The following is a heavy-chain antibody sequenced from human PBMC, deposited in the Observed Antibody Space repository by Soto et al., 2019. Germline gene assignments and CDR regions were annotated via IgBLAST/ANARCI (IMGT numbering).Heavy chain of an antibody. CDR3: ARSVAVPGAHIDY. CDR1: GGSLRSYY. J-gene: IGHJ4*02. D-gene: IGHD6-19*01. V-gene: IGHV4-59*01. CDR2: VYYTGST. Sequence: SETLSLTCNVSGGSLRSYYWSWIRQPPGKGLEWLGYVYYTGSTNYSPSLRSRVSISVDTSKNEFSLRLSSVTAADTAVYFCARSVAVPGAHIDYWGQGTQVTVSS.